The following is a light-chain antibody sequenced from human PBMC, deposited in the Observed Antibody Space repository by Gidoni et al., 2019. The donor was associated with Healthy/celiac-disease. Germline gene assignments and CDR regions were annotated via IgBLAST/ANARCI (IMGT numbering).Light chain of an antibody. V-gene: IGKV1-39*01. Sequence: DIQMTQSQSSLSASVGDRVTIPCRPSQSISSYLNCYQQKPGKAPMLLFYAASSVQSGVPSRFRGSGSGTDFTLTISSLQPEDFATYYWQQSYSTPCSFGQGTKLEIK. CDR1: QSISSY. J-gene: IGKJ2*04. CDR2: AAS. CDR3: QQSYSTPCS.